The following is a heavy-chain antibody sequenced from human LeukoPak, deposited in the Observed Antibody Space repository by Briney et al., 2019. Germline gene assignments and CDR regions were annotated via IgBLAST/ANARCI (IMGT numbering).Heavy chain of an antibody. J-gene: IGHJ5*02. D-gene: IGHD3-22*01. CDR3: ARERIVVVINWFDP. Sequence: GASVKVSCKASGYTFTGYYMHWVRQAPGQGLEWMGWINPNSGGINYAQKFQGRVTLTRDTSISTAYMELSRLRSDDTAVYYCARERIVVVINWFDPWGQGTLVTVSS. V-gene: IGHV1-2*02. CDR2: INPNSGGI. CDR1: GYTFTGYY.